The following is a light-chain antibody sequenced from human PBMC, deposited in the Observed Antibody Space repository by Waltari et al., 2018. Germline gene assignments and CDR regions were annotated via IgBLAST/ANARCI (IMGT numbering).Light chain of an antibody. CDR2: KDR. CDR3: QSGDNSGTNRVL. V-gene: IGLV3-25*03. Sequence: SYELTQPPSVSVSPGQTARITCPGAALPKPYVYWYQQKSGQAPILVMYKDRERPSGIPERFSGSSSGTTVTLTISGVQAEDEADYYCQSGDNSGTNRVLFGGGTKLTVL. CDR1: ALPKPY. J-gene: IGLJ2*01.